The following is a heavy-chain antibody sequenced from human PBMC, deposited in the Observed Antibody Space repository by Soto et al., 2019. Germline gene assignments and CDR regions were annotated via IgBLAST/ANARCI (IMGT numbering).Heavy chain of an antibody. Sequence: QVQLQQWGAGLLKPSETLSLTCAVYGGSFSGYYWSWIRQPPGKGLEWIGEINHSGSTNYNPSLKSRGTISVDTSKPQYSLKRSSVPAADTAVYYCAREGGFGRYNGFDPWGQGTLVTVSS. D-gene: IGHD3-10*01. CDR2: INHSGST. J-gene: IGHJ5*02. CDR3: AREGGFGRYNGFDP. V-gene: IGHV4-34*01. CDR1: GGSFSGYY.